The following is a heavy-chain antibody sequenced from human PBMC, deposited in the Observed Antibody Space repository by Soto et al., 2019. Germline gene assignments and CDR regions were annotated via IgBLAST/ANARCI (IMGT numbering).Heavy chain of an antibody. CDR1: GGSISSGGYY. Sequence: SETLSLTCTVSGGSISSGGYYWSWIRQHPGKGLEWIGYIYYSGSTYYNPSLKSRVTISVDTSKNQFSLKLSSVTAADTAVYYCARKMTTVTTNWFDPWGQGTLVTVSS. J-gene: IGHJ5*02. CDR3: ARKMTTVTTNWFDP. D-gene: IGHD4-17*01. V-gene: IGHV4-31*03. CDR2: IYYSGST.